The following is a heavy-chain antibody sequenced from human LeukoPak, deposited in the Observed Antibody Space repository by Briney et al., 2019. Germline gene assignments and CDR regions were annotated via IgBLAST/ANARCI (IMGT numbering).Heavy chain of an antibody. J-gene: IGHJ6*02. Sequence: GGSLRLSCAASGFTFSSYEMNWVRQAPGKGLEWVSYISSSGSTIYYADSVKGRFTISRDNAKNSLYPQMNSLRAEDTAVYYCAREDVLLYYYYGMDVWGQGTTVTVSS. CDR3: AREDVLLYYYYGMDV. V-gene: IGHV3-48*03. CDR1: GFTFSSYE. D-gene: IGHD1-26*01. CDR2: ISSSGSTI.